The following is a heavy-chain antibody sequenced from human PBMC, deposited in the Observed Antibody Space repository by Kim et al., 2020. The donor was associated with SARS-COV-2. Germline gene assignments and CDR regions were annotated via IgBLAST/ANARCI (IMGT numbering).Heavy chain of an antibody. CDR3: ARDLGVAAVDRDY. J-gene: IGHJ4*02. V-gene: IGHV3-66*01. CDR2: IYTGGST. Sequence: GGSLRLSCAASGFTVSSSYMSWVRQAPGKGLEWVSVIYTGGSTYYADSVKGRFTISRDNSKNTLYLQMNSLRAEDTALYYCARDLGVAAVDRDYWGQGTLVTVSS. D-gene: IGHD6-13*01. CDR1: GFTVSSSY.